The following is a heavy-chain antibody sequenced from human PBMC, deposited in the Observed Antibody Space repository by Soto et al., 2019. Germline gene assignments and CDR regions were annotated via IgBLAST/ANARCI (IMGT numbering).Heavy chain of an antibody. J-gene: IGHJ6*02. CDR1: GFTFTTSA. CDR2: IVVGSGNT. CDR3: AAGDTAMVGYYYGMDV. D-gene: IGHD5-18*01. Sequence: SVKVSCKASGFTFTTSAMQWVRQARGQRLEWIGWIVVGSGNTNYAQKFQERVTITRDMSTSTAYMELSSLRSEDTAVYYCAAGDTAMVGYYYGMDVWGQGTTVTVSS. V-gene: IGHV1-58*02.